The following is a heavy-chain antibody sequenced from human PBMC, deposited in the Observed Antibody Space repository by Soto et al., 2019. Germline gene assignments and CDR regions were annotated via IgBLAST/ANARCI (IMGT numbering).Heavy chain of an antibody. D-gene: IGHD3-3*01. CDR2: TYYRSKWYN. CDR3: ARGPSLRFWRNPTYYYKDV. V-gene: IGHV6-1*01. J-gene: IGHJ6*03. Sequence: PSQTLSLTCAISGDSVSSNSAAWNWIRQSPSRGLEWLGRTYYRSKWYNDYAVSVKSRITINPDTSKNQFSLKLSSMTAADTAVYYCARGPSLRFWRNPTYYYKDVWGKGTTVTVSS. CDR1: GDSVSSNSAA.